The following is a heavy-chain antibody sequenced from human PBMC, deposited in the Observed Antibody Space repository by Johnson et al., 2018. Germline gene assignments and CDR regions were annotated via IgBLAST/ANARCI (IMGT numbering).Heavy chain of an antibody. D-gene: IGHD2-8*01. Sequence: EVQLLESGAEVKKPGESLKISCKGSGYSFTSYWIGWVRQMPGKGLEWMGIIYPGDSDTRYSPSFQGQVTISVAKSISTASLPWSSLKASDTAVYYCARQSRRYDGTNADYDVDAFDIWGQGTMVTVSS. CDR1: GYSFTSYW. CDR3: ARQSRRYDGTNADYDVDAFDI. CDR2: IYPGDSDT. J-gene: IGHJ3*02. V-gene: IGHV5-51*01.